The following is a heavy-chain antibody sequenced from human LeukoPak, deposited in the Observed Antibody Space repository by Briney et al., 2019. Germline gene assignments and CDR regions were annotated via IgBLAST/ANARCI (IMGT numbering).Heavy chain of an antibody. Sequence: PGRSLRLSCVASGFTFSRYAMHWVRQAPGKGLEWVTVMSADSTNKYYADSVKGRFTISRDNSKNTLYLQMNSLRAEDTAVYYCAKDRNGGGFLEWFVSPFDYWGQGTLVTVSS. D-gene: IGHD3-3*01. CDR2: MSADSTNK. CDR1: GFTFSRYA. CDR3: AKDRNGGGFLEWFVSPFDY. V-gene: IGHV3-30-3*01. J-gene: IGHJ4*02.